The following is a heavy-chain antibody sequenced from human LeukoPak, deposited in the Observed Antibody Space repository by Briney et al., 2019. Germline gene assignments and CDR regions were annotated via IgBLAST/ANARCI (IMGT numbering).Heavy chain of an antibody. CDR3: ARDLSDDSSGYYDY. CDR1: GYSISSGYY. J-gene: IGHJ4*02. V-gene: IGHV4-38-2*02. D-gene: IGHD3-22*01. CDR2: IYHSGST. Sequence: SETLSLTCTVSGYSISSGYYWGWIRQPPGKGLGWIGSIYHSGSTYYNPSLKSRVTISVDTSKNQFSLKLSSVTAADTAVYYCARDLSDDSSGYYDYWGQGTLVTVSS.